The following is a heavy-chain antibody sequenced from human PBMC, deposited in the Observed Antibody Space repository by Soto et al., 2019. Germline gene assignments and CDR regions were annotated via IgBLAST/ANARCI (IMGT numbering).Heavy chain of an antibody. D-gene: IGHD6-13*01. CDR1: RFTLSSYV. CDR2: ISYEGSNK. Sequence: LRLSCAAARFTLSSYVMHWVRPAPAKGLGWGAVISYEGSNKYYADSVKGRFTIARDNSKNTLYLQKNSLRAEDTAVYYCAKDRRIAAAGKYYYYYYGMDVWGQGTTVTVSS. J-gene: IGHJ6*02. V-gene: IGHV3-30*18. CDR3: AKDRRIAAAGKYYYYYYGMDV.